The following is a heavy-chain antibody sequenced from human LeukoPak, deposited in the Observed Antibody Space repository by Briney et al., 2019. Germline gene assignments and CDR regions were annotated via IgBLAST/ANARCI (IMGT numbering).Heavy chain of an antibody. CDR2: INTNTGNP. J-gene: IGHJ5*02. Sequence: ASVKVSCKASGYTFTSYAMNWVRQAPGQGLEWMGWINTNTGNPTYAQGFTGRFVLSLDTSVSTAYLQINSLRAEDTAVYYCARGYVPYGDYVYWFDPWGQGTLVTVSS. V-gene: IGHV7-4-1*02. D-gene: IGHD4-17*01. CDR1: GYTFTSYA. CDR3: ARGYVPYGDYVYWFDP.